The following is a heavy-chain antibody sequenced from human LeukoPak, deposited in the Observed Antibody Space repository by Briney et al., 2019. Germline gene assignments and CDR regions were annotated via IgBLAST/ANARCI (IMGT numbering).Heavy chain of an antibody. V-gene: IGHV4-59*01. J-gene: IGHJ3*02. D-gene: IGHD2-15*01. CDR2: IYYSGST. Sequence: PSETLSLTCTVSGGSISSYYWSWIRQPPGKGLEWIGYIYYSGSTNYNPSLKSRVTISADTSKNQFSLKLSSVTAADTAVYYCARGGDIVVVVATYDAFDIWGQGTMVTVSS. CDR1: GGSISSYY. CDR3: ARGGDIVVVVATYDAFDI.